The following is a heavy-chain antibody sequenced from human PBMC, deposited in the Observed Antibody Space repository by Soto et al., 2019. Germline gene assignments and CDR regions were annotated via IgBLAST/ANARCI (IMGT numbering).Heavy chain of an antibody. CDR2: IYYSGTT. Sequence: SEALSLTCFVSGDAIASSYWWSWVRQPPGKGLEWIGSIYYSGTTNYNPSLKSRVTISVDTSKNQFSLKLSSVTAADTAVYYCARLAVAGPYYFDYWGQGTLVTVSS. CDR1: GDAIASSYW. J-gene: IGHJ4*02. V-gene: IGHV4-39*01. CDR3: ARLAVAGPYYFDY. D-gene: IGHD6-19*01.